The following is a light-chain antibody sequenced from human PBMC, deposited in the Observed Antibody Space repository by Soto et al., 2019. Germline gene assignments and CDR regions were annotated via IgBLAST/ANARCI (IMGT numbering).Light chain of an antibody. CDR1: QSVLYSSNNENS. CDR3: QQYYSVPPT. V-gene: IGKV4-1*01. J-gene: IGKJ1*01. CDR2: WAS. Sequence: DIVMTQSPDSLAVSLGERATINCKSSQSVLYSSNNENSLAWYQQKPGQPPKLLIYWASTRESGVPDRFSGGGSGTDFTLTISSLQAEDVAVYSCQQYYSVPPTFGQGTKVEI.